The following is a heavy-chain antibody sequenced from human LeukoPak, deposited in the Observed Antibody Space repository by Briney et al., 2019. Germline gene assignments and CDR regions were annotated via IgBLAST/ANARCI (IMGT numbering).Heavy chain of an antibody. J-gene: IGHJ4*02. CDR3: ARARKVVVVAGWGAPDY. V-gene: IGHV3-21*01. D-gene: IGHD2-15*01. Sequence: PGGSLRLSCAASGFTFSNYIMNWVRQAPGKGLEWVSSISSSSSYIYYADSVKGRFTISRDNAKNSLYLQMNSLRAEDTAVYYCARARKVVVVAGWGAPDYWGQGTMVTVSS. CDR2: ISSSSSYI. CDR1: GFTFSNYI.